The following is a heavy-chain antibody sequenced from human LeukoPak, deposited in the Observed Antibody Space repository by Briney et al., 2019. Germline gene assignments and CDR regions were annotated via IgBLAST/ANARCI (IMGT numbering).Heavy chain of an antibody. Sequence: SETLSLTCTVSGGSISSSSYYWGWIRQPPGKGLEWIGSIYYSGSTYYNPSLKSRVTISVDTSKNQFSLKLSSVTAADTAVYYCASIVITMVRGVPFDPWGQGTLVTVSS. CDR3: ASIVITMVRGVPFDP. V-gene: IGHV4-39*01. CDR1: GGSISSSSYY. J-gene: IGHJ5*02. D-gene: IGHD3-10*01. CDR2: IYYSGST.